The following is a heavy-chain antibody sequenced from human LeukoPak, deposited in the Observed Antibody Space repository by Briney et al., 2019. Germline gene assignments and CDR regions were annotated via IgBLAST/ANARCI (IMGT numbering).Heavy chain of an antibody. CDR3: ARFSRPGYCGSTSCPNDAFDI. J-gene: IGHJ3*02. CDR1: GGSISSYY. CDR2: IYTSGST. D-gene: IGHD2-2*01. V-gene: IGHV4-4*07. Sequence: SETLSLTCTVSGGSISSYYWSWIRQPAGKGLEWIGHIYTSGSTNYNPSLKSRVTMSVDTSKNQFSLKLSSVTAADTAVYYCARFSRPGYCGSTSCPNDAFDIWGQGTMVTVSS.